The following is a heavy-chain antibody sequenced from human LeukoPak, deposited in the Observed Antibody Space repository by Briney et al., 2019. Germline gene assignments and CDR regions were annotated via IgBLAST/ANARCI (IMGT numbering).Heavy chain of an antibody. Sequence: ASVKVSCKASGYTFTSYGISWVRQAPGQGLEWMGWISAYNGNTNYAQKLQGRVTMTTDTSTSTAHMELRNLRSDDTAVYYCARELGTSWFDPWGQGTLVTVSS. J-gene: IGHJ5*02. CDR3: ARELGTSWFDP. D-gene: IGHD1-1*01. CDR2: ISAYNGNT. V-gene: IGHV1-18*01. CDR1: GYTFTSYG.